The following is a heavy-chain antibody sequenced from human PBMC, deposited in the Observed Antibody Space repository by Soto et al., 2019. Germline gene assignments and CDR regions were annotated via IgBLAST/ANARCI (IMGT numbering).Heavy chain of an antibody. CDR2: IYWDDDK. V-gene: IGHV2-5*02. D-gene: IGHD2-21*02. CDR3: AHSRCGVDCLRSYSSHYYYGMDV. J-gene: IGHJ6*02. CDR1: GFSLSTGGVG. Sequence: QITLKESGPTLVKPTQTLTLTCTFSGFSLSTGGVGVGWIRQPPGKALEWLALIYWDDDKRYSPSLKSRLTVTKYTSKHRVVLTMTNMDPVDPATYYGAHSRCGVDCLRSYSSHYYYGMDVWCQGTTVTVSS.